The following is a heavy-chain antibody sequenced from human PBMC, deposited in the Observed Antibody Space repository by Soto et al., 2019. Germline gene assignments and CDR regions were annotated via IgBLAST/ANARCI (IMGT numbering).Heavy chain of an antibody. J-gene: IGHJ4*02. Sequence: ASVKVSCKASGYTFTGYYMHWVRQAPGQGLEWMGWINPNSGGTNYAQKFQGWVTMTRDTSISTAYMELSRLRSDDTAVYYFARGTESIFGVAPWYFDYWGQGTLVTVSS. CDR3: ARGTESIFGVAPWYFDY. V-gene: IGHV1-2*04. D-gene: IGHD3-3*01. CDR1: GYTFTGYY. CDR2: INPNSGGT.